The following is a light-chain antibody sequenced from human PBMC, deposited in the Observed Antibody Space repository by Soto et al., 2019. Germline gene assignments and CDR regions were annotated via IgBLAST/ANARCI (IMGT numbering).Light chain of an antibody. Sequence: EILMTQSPAILSVSPGERATLSCRASQTINSNLAWYQLKPGQAPRLLIFDTSTRATGIPARFRGSGSGTEFTLTISSLQSGDFAVYYCHQYNSWPPKFGQGTKVDIK. J-gene: IGKJ1*01. CDR3: HQYNSWPPK. CDR1: QTINSN. V-gene: IGKV3-15*01. CDR2: DTS.